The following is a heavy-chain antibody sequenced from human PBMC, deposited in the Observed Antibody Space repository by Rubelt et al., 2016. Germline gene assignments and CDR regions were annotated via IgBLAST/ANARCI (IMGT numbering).Heavy chain of an antibody. J-gene: IGHJ3*02. CDR1: GYTFTSYG. D-gene: IGHD6-13*01. V-gene: IGHV1-18*01. CDR2: ISAYNGNT. CDR3: ARDLIGWQQLPHDAFDI. Sequence: VKVSCKASGYTFTSYGISWVRQAPGQGLEWMGWISAYNGNTNYAQKLQGRVTMTTDTSTSTAYMELRSLRSDDTAVYYCARDLIGWQQLPHDAFDIWGQGTMVTVSS.